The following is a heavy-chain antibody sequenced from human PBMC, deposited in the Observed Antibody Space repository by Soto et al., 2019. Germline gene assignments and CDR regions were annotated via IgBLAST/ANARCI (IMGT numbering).Heavy chain of an antibody. V-gene: IGHV4-34*01. CDR2: INHSGTI. Sequence: SETLSLPCRVHGWSFSYYYWSWIRQSPGKGLEWIGEINHSGTINFNPSLKSRVTISIDTSENQFSLTLRSVTAADTAIYYCARSFRGVSLDWGQGTLVTVSS. CDR1: GWSFSYYY. D-gene: IGHD3-10*01. J-gene: IGHJ4*02. CDR3: ARSFRGVSLD.